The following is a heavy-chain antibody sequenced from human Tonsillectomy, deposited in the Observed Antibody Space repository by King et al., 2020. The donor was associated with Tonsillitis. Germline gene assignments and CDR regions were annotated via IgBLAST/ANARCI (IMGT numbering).Heavy chain of an antibody. V-gene: IGHV3-9*01. CDR1: GFTFDDYV. Sequence: VQLVESGGGLVQPGRSLRLSCAASGFTFDDYVMHWVRQAPGKGLEWVSGISWNSDNIGYADSVKGRFTISRDNAKNSRYLQMTSLRVGDTALYYCARGGRHSFYFDYWGQGTLVAVSS. CDR2: ISWNSDNI. CDR3: ARGGRHSFYFDY. D-gene: IGHD3-16*01. J-gene: IGHJ4*02.